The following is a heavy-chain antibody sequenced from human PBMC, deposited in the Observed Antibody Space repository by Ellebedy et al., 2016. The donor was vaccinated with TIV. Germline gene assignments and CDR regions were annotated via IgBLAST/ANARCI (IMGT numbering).Heavy chain of an antibody. CDR2: INASGGST. V-gene: IGHV1-46*01. CDR1: GYTLSSYY. Sequence: AASVKVSCKAFGYTLSSYYMHWARQAPGQGLEWMGIINASGGSTSYAQKFQGRVTMTRDTSTSTVYMELSRLRSEDTAVYYCARGGFIIAHWYFDLWGRGTLVTVSS. CDR3: ARGGFIIAHWYFDL. D-gene: IGHD3-10*01. J-gene: IGHJ2*01.